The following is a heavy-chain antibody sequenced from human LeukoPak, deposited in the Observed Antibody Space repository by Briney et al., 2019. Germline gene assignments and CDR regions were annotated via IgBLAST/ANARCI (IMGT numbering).Heavy chain of an antibody. CDR1: GGSISSYY. D-gene: IGHD3-22*01. V-gene: IGHV4-59*01. CDR2: IYYSGST. Sequence: SETLSLTCTVSGGSISSYYWSCIRQPPGMGLEWIGYIYYSGSTNYNPSLKSRVTISVDTSKNQFSLKLSSVTAADTAVYYCARGRDYYDRPFDYWGQGTLVTVSS. CDR3: ARGRDYYDRPFDY. J-gene: IGHJ4*02.